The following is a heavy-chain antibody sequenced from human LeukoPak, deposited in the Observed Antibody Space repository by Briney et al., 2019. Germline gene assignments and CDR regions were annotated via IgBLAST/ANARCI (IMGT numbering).Heavy chain of an antibody. J-gene: IGHJ4*02. V-gene: IGHV3-30-3*01. D-gene: IGHD6-19*01. CDR3: ARDLTDSSGITSYFDY. Sequence: SGGSLRLSCAASGFTFSSYAMHWVRQAPGKGLEWVAVISYDGSNKYYADSVKGRFTISRDNSKNTLYLQMNSLRAEDTAVYYCARDLTDSSGITSYFDYWGQGTLVTVSS. CDR1: GFTFSSYA. CDR2: ISYDGSNK.